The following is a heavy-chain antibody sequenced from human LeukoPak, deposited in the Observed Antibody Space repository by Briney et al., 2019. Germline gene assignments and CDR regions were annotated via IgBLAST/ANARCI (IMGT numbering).Heavy chain of an antibody. CDR2: MNPNSGNT. Sequence: GASVKVSCKASGYTFTSYDINWVRQATGQGLEWMGWMNPNSGNTGYAQKFQGRATMTRDTSTSSVYMELSSLRSEDTAVYYCARDLHDYGDYGDLDYWGQGTLVTVSS. V-gene: IGHV1-8*01. D-gene: IGHD4-17*01. CDR1: GYTFTSYD. J-gene: IGHJ4*02. CDR3: ARDLHDYGDYGDLDY.